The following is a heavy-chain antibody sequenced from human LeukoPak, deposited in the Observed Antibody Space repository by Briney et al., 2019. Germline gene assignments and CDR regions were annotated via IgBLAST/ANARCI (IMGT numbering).Heavy chain of an antibody. CDR3: ARDFSGGGWFDP. J-gene: IGHJ5*02. CDR2: IYYSGST. D-gene: IGHD3-16*01. Sequence: PSETLSLTCTVSGGSISSYYWSWIRQPPGKGLEWIGYIYYSGSTNYNPSLKSRVTISVDTSKNQFSLKLSSVTAADTAVYYCARDFSGGGWFDPWGQGTLVTVSS. V-gene: IGHV4-59*01. CDR1: GGSISSYY.